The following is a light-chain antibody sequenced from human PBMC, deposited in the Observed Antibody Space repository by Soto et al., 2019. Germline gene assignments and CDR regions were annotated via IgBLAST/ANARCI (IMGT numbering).Light chain of an antibody. CDR1: SSDVGKYSY. Sequence: QSALTQPASVSGSPGQSIAISCTGTSSDVGKYSYVSWFQQYPGNAPKLMIYDVSNRPSGVSNRCSGSKSGNTASLTISGLQGEDEADYYCSSFTTSSTWVFGGGTKLTVL. J-gene: IGLJ3*02. V-gene: IGLV2-14*03. CDR2: DVS. CDR3: SSFTTSSTWV.